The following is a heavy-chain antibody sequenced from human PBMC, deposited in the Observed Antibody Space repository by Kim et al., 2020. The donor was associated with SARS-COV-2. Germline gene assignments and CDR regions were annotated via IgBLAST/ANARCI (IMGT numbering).Heavy chain of an antibody. J-gene: IGHJ3*02. Sequence: GGSLRLSCAASGFTFSSYSMNWVRQAPGKGLEWVSYISSSSTIYYADSVKGRFTISRDNAKNSLYLQMNSLRAEDTAVYYCARELWFGEAPPDAFDIWGQGTMVTVSS. V-gene: IGHV3-48*01. CDR1: GFTFSSYS. CDR3: ARELWFGEAPPDAFDI. CDR2: ISSSSTI. D-gene: IGHD3-10*01.